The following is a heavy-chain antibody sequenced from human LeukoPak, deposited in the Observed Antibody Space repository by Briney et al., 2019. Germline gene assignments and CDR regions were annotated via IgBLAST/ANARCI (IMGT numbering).Heavy chain of an antibody. V-gene: IGHV3-23*01. Sequence: PGGSLRLSCSASGFTFSNYAMSWVRQASGKGPEWVSSISGSGGSTYYAASVRGRFTISRDNSKNTVSLQMNSLRGEDTALYYCTKGVNSGSIDYWGQGTLVTVSS. J-gene: IGHJ4*02. D-gene: IGHD6-19*01. CDR1: GFTFSNYA. CDR3: TKGVNSGSIDY. CDR2: ISGSGGST.